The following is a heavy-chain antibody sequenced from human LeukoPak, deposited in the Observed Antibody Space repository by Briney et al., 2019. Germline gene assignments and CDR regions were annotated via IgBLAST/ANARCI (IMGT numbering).Heavy chain of an antibody. D-gene: IGHD6-13*01. J-gene: IGHJ5*02. CDR2: FDPEDGET. V-gene: IGHV1-24*01. Sequence: ASVKVSCKVSGYTLTELSMHWVRQAPGKGLEWMGGFDPEDGETIYAQKFQGRVTMTEDTSTDTAYMELSSLRSEDTAVYYCARGQQLVRFNWFDPWGQGTLVTVSS. CDR1: GYTLTELS. CDR3: ARGQQLVRFNWFDP.